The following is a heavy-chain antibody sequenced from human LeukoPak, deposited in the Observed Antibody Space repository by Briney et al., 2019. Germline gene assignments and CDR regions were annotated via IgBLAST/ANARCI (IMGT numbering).Heavy chain of an antibody. CDR1: VYTFTHYY. V-gene: IGHV1-2*02. CDR2: INPNSGGT. J-gene: IGHJ6*03. CDR3: ARGGLDTAMVMYYYYYYMDV. D-gene: IGHD5-18*01. Sequence: ASVTVSFKSSVYTFTHYYMHWVRQAPGQGLEWMGWINPNSGGTNYAQKFQGRVTMTRDTSISTAYMELSRLRSDDTAVYYCARGGLDTAMVMYYYYYYMDVWGKGTAVTASS.